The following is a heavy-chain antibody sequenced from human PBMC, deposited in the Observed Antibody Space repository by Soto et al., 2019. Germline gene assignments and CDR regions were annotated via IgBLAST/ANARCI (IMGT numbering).Heavy chain of an antibody. Sequence: EVQLVESGGGSVQPGGSLRLSCVASGFRFDDYAMHWVRQRPGKGLEWVSGINWNSDTIGYDDSVKGRFIVSRDNAEGSLLLQMSSLRAEEKDIYFFAMSTSNDLYYHFESWGHGTPVTVSS. J-gene: IGHJ4*01. CDR1: GFRFDDYA. D-gene: IGHD1-26*01. V-gene: IGHV3-9*01. CDR3: AMSTSNDLYYHFES. CDR2: INWNSDTI.